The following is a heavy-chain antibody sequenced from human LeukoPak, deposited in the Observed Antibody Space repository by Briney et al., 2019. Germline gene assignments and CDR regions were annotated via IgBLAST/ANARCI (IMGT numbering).Heavy chain of an antibody. Sequence: GGSLRLSCAASGFTFSSYWMHWVRQAPGKGLEWVSAISGGGGSTYYADSVKGRFTISRDNSKNPLYLQMNSLRAEETAVYYCAKDAPVNIVVVPAANSWGQGTLVTVSS. CDR2: ISGGGGST. CDR3: AKDAPVNIVVVPAANS. V-gene: IGHV3-23*01. D-gene: IGHD2-2*01. CDR1: GFTFSSYW. J-gene: IGHJ4*02.